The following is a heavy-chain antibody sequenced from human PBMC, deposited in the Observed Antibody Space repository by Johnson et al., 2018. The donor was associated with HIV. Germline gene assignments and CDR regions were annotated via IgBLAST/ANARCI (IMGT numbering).Heavy chain of an antibody. CDR3: ARDFVAFGECTAFDM. CDR1: GFTFSNYA. D-gene: IGHD3-10*01. V-gene: IGHV3-33*08. CDR2: IWYDGNNK. J-gene: IGHJ3*02. Sequence: QVQLVESGGGVVQPGTSLRLSCAASGFTFSNYAMHWVRQAPGKGLEWVAIIWYDGNNKYYADSVKGRFAISRDNAKNSLYLQMNSLRAEDTALYYCARDFVAFGECTAFDMWGQGTMVTVSS.